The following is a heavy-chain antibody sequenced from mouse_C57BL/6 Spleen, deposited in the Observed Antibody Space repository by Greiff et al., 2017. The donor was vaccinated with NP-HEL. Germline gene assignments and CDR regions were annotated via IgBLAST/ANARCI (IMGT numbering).Heavy chain of an antibody. CDR3: AATVVARWVFDY. CDR1: GYTFTDHT. V-gene: IGHV1-78*01. Sequence: QVQLKESDAELVKPGASVKISCKVSGYTFTDHTIHWMKQRPEQGLEWIGYIYPRDGSTKYNEKFKGKATLTADKSSSTAYMQLTSLTSEDSAVYFCAATVVARWVFDYWGQGTTLTVSS. J-gene: IGHJ2*01. D-gene: IGHD1-1*01. CDR2: IYPRDGST.